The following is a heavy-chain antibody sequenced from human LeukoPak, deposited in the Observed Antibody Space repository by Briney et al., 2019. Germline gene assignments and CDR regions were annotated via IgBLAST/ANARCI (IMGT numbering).Heavy chain of an antibody. CDR2: INPNSGGT. CDR3: ARDYAGNSFEY. Sequence: GASVKVSCKASGYTFTGYYMHWVRQAPGQGLEWMGWINPNSGGTNYAQNFQGRVTMTRDTSVSTAYMELSRLTSDDTAVYYCARDYAGNSFEYWGQGTQVTVPS. D-gene: IGHD4-23*01. J-gene: IGHJ4*02. V-gene: IGHV1-2*02. CDR1: GYTFTGYY.